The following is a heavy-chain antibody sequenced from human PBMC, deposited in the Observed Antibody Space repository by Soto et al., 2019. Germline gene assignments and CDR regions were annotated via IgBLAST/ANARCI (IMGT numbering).Heavy chain of an antibody. Sequence: ASVKVSCKASGYTFTSYAMHWVRPAPGQRLEWVGWINAGNGNTKYSQKFQGRVTITRDTSASTAYMELSSLRSEDTAVYYCARDLGSVLAAAGSYFDYWGQGTLVTVS. J-gene: IGHJ4*02. CDR2: INAGNGNT. CDR3: ARDLGSVLAAAGSYFDY. CDR1: GYTFTSYA. D-gene: IGHD6-13*01. V-gene: IGHV1-3*01.